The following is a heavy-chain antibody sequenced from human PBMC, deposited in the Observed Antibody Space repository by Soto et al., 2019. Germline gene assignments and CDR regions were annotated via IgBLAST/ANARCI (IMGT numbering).Heavy chain of an antibody. Sequence: EVQLVESGGGLVQPGGSLRLSCVGSGVTFSNYWMHWVRQAHGKGPVWVSRINAAGSTSSYVDFVKGRFTVSRDNAKNTLYLEMNSLRAEDTAVYYGATGGYSYGWGYWGQGTLVTVSS. CDR1: GVTFSNYW. V-gene: IGHV3-74*01. D-gene: IGHD5-18*01. CDR2: INAAGSTS. J-gene: IGHJ4*02. CDR3: ATGGYSYGWGY.